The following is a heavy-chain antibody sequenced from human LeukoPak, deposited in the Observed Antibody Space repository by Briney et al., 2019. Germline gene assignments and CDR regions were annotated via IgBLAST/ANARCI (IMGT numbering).Heavy chain of an antibody. D-gene: IGHD2-2*01. V-gene: IGHV4-39*01. CDR2: IYYSGST. Sequence: SETLSLTCTVSGGSISSSSYYWGWIRQPPGKGLEWIGSIYYSGSTYYNPSLKSRVTISVDTSKNQFSLKLSSVTAADTAVYYCARAGGYCSSTSCLDYWGQGTLVTVSS. CDR3: ARAGGYCSSTSCLDY. CDR1: GGSISSSSYY. J-gene: IGHJ4*02.